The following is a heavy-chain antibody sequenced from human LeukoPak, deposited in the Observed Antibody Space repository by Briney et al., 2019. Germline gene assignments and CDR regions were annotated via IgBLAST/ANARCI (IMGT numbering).Heavy chain of an antibody. CDR3: ARVGTTGATADN. V-gene: IGHV1-46*01. D-gene: IGHD1/OR15-1a*01. CDR1: GGTFSSYA. CDR2: INPRGGST. J-gene: IGHJ4*02. Sequence: ASVKVSCKASGGTFSSYAISWLRQAPGQGPEWMGIINPRGGSTDYAQKFQGRVTMTSDTSTSTVYMELKSLRSGDTAVYFCARVGTTGATADNWGQGTLVTVSS.